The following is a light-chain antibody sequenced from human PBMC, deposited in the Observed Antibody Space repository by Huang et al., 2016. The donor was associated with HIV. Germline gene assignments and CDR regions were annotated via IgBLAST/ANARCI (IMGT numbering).Light chain of an antibody. V-gene: IGKV1-NL1*01. CDR2: AAS. CDR1: QGISNS. J-gene: IGKJ5*01. CDR3: QHYYSTPPFT. Sequence: DIQMTQSPSSLSASVGDRVTITCRASQGISNSLAWYQQKPGKAPKLLLYAASRLKSGVPPTFSCSGSATDYTHTTSSLQPEDFATYYCQHYYSTPPFTFGQGTRLEIK.